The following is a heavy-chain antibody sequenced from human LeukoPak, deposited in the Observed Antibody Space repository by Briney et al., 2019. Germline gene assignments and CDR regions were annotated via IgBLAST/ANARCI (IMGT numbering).Heavy chain of an antibody. D-gene: IGHD4-17*01. CDR2: IYSGGST. Sequence: GGSLRLSCAASGFTVSSNYMSWVRQAPGKGLEWVSVIYSGGSTYYADSVKGRFTISRDNYKNPLYLQMNSLRAEDTAVYYCARELRAGFDYWGQGTLVTVSS. V-gene: IGHV3-53*01. CDR1: GFTVSSNY. J-gene: IGHJ4*02. CDR3: ARELRAGFDY.